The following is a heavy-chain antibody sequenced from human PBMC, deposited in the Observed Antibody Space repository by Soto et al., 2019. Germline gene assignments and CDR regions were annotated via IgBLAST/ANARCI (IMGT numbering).Heavy chain of an antibody. J-gene: IGHJ6*02. CDR3: ARDLYSSSSGPKIYYYYYGMDV. CDR1: GFTFSSYA. V-gene: IGHV3-30-3*01. CDR2: ISYDGSNK. D-gene: IGHD6-6*01. Sequence: GGSLRLSCAASGFTFSSYAMHWVRQAPGKGLEWVAVISYDGSNKYYADSVKGRFTISRDNSKNTLYLQMNSLRAEDTAVYYWARDLYSSSSGPKIYYYYYGMDVWGQGTTVTVSS.